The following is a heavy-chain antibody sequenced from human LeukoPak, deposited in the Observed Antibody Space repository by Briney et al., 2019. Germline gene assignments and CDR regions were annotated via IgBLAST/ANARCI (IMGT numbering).Heavy chain of an antibody. CDR2: TYYRSKWYN. Sequence: SQTLSLTCAISGDSVSSNSAAWNWITQSPSRGLEWLGRTYYRSKWYNDYAVSVKSRITINPDTSKNQFSLQLNSVTPEDTAVYYCARGKGSSAHGMDVWGQGTTVTVSS. J-gene: IGHJ6*02. D-gene: IGHD6-19*01. CDR1: GDSVSSNSAA. CDR3: ARGKGSSAHGMDV. V-gene: IGHV6-1*01.